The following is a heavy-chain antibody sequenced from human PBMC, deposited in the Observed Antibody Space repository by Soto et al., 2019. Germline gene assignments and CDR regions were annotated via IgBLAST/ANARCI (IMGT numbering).Heavy chain of an antibody. CDR1: GYSFSSYG. J-gene: IGHJ6*02. CDR3: AGTQGPGYCSSASCRNGMDV. Sequence: QVQLVQSGAEVKKPGASVKVSCKASGYSFSSYGVTWVRQAPGQGLEWMGLISVYNGDTNYAQKFQDRVNMTTDTPTKKAYIDVQSLRFHDTAVYYRAGTQGPGYCSSASCRNGMDVWGQGTTLTLSS. V-gene: IGHV1-18*01. D-gene: IGHD2-2*01. CDR2: ISVYNGDT.